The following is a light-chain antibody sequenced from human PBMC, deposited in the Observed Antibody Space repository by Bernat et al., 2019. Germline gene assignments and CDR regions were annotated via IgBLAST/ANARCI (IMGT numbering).Light chain of an antibody. CDR1: QSVNTY. CDR3: QQRTNWIT. V-gene: IGKV3-11*01. Sequence: SPSTFSLSPGDRATLSFISIQSVNTYLAWYQQKSGQAPRLLIYDASPRATGIPARFSGGGSGTDFTLTISSLEPEDFAVYYCQQRTNWITFDQGTRLEIK. CDR2: DAS. J-gene: IGKJ5*01.